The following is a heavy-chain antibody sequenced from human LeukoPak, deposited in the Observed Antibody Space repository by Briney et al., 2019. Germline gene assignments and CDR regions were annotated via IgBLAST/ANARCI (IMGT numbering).Heavy chain of an antibody. CDR3: AKGGSYCSSTSCLSEGLDV. J-gene: IGHJ6*04. Sequence: GGSLRLSCAASGFTFSSYAMSWDRQAPGKGLAWVSGISGSGGSTNYADSVKGRFTISRDNSKNTLYLQMNSLRAEDTAVYYCAKGGSYCSSTSCLSEGLDVWGKGTTVTVSS. D-gene: IGHD2-2*01. CDR2: ISGSGGST. CDR1: GFTFSSYA. V-gene: IGHV3-23*01.